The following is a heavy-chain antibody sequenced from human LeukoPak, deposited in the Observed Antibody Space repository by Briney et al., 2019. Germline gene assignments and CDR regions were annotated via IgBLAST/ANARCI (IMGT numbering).Heavy chain of an antibody. Sequence: PGGSLRLSCVASGFTVSSNYMSWVRQAPGKGLEWVSVIYSAGSTYYADSVKGRFTISRDNSKNSLFLQMHSLRADDTAVYYCARGRRDCSGDCYVAFDIWGQGTMLTVSS. J-gene: IGHJ3*02. CDR2: IYSAGST. CDR1: GFTVSSNY. CDR3: ARGRRDCSGDCYVAFDI. V-gene: IGHV3-53*01. D-gene: IGHD2-21*02.